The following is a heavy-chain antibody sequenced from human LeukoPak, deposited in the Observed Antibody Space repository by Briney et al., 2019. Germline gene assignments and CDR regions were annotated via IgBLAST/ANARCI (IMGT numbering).Heavy chain of an antibody. V-gene: IGHV3-74*01. CDR3: AREYSGSYFLDY. CDR1: GFTFSRYW. CDR2: INSDGSST. Sequence: GGSLRLSCAASGFTFSRYWMHWVRQAPGKGLLWVSHINSDGSSTSSADSVKGRFTISRDSAKNTVYLQMNSLRAEDTAVYYCAREYSGSYFLDYWGQGTLVTVSS. D-gene: IGHD1-26*01. J-gene: IGHJ4*02.